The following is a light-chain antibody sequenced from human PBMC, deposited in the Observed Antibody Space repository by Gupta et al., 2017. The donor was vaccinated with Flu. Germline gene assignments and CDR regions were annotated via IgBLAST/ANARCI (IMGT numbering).Light chain of an antibody. J-gene: IGLJ1*01. V-gene: IGLV2-14*01. Sequence: QSALTQPASVSGSPGPSLPIHCTGTSSDVGGYNYVSWYQQHPGKAPKLMIYEVSNRPSGVSNRFSGSKSGNTASLTISGLQAEDEADYYCSSYTSSTPYVFGTGTKVTVL. CDR3: SSYTSSTPYV. CDR2: EVS. CDR1: SSDVGGYNY.